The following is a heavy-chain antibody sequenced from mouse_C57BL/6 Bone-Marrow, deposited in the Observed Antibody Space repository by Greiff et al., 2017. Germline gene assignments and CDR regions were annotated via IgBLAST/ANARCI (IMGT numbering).Heavy chain of an antibody. CDR1: GYTFTDYY. J-gene: IGHJ3*01. V-gene: IGHV1-76*01. D-gene: IGHD1-1*01. CDR2: IYPGSGNT. Sequence: VQLQQSGAELVRPGASVKLSCKASGYTFTDYYINWVKQRPGQGLEWIARIYPGSGNTYYNEKFKGKATLTAEKSSSTAYMQLSSLTSEDSAVYFCARSSHYGSSYVGFAYWGQGTLDTVSA. CDR3: ARSSHYGSSYVGFAY.